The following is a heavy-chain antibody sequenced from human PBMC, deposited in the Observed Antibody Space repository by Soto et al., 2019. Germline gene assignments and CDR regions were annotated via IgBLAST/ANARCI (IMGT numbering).Heavy chain of an antibody. Sequence: QVQLVQSGAEVKKPGASVKVSCKASGYTFTSYAIHWVRQAPGQRLEWMGWINAGNGNRKYSQKFQGRVTITRDTSASTAYMKLSSLRSEDTAVYYCARSTGIAVWGDYWGQGTLVTVSS. V-gene: IGHV1-3*01. D-gene: IGHD6-19*01. CDR3: ARSTGIAVWGDY. CDR1: GYTFTSYA. CDR2: INAGNGNR. J-gene: IGHJ4*02.